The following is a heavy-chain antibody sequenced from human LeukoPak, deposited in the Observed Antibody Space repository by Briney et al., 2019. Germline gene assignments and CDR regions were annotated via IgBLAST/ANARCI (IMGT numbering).Heavy chain of an antibody. CDR3: ARGDGYNFRVAFDI. V-gene: IGHV4-59*01. CDR1: GGSISSYY. Sequence: SETLSLTCTVSGGSISSYYWSWIRQPPGKGLEWIGYIYYSGSTNYNPSLKSRVTISVDTSKNQFSLKLSSVTAADTAVYYCARGDGYNFRVAFDIWGQGTMVTVSS. D-gene: IGHD5-24*01. J-gene: IGHJ3*02. CDR2: IYYSGST.